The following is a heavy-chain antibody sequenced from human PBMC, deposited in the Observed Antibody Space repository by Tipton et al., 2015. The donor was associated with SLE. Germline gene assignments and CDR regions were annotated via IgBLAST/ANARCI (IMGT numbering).Heavy chain of an antibody. Sequence: QLVQSGAEVKQPGESLRISCQASGYTFTTSWVAWARQMPGKGLEWMGIIYPGDSDTRYNPSFQGQVTIPADQSTNIAYLQWSSLKASDTAMYYCARHPGGYTSGYRQFDLWGRGTLVTVSS. CDR3: ARHPGGYTSGYRQFDL. CDR2: IYPGDSDT. CDR1: GYTFTTSW. V-gene: IGHV5-51*01. D-gene: IGHD5-18*01. J-gene: IGHJ2*01.